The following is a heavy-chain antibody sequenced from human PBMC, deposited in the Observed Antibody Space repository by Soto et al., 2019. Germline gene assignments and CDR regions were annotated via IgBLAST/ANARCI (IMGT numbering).Heavy chain of an antibody. Sequence: ASVKVSCKASGYTFTSYARHWVRQAPGKRLEWMGWINAGNGNTKYSQKFQGRVTITRDTSASTAYMELSSLRSEDTAVYYCARSFGVVTHFVYWGQGRLVTVSS. CDR3: ARSFGVVTHFVY. CDR2: INAGNGNT. V-gene: IGHV1-3*01. CDR1: GYTFTSYA. D-gene: IGHD3-3*01. J-gene: IGHJ4*02.